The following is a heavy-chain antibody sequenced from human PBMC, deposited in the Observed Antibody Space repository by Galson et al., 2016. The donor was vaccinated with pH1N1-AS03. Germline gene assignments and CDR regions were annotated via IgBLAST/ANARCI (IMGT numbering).Heavy chain of an antibody. D-gene: IGHD1-26*01. V-gene: IGHV1-2*06. CDR2: INSKNGDT. Sequence: SVKVSCKASGYTFSAYYMHWVRQAPGQGLEWLGRINSKNGDTDYAPTFRDRLTMTRDTSNTTAYLELRSLTSGDTALYYCATPQSLKVGATSAFDLWGRGTLFTVTS. CDR1: GYTFSAYY. CDR3: ATPQSLKVGATSAFDL. J-gene: IGHJ2*01.